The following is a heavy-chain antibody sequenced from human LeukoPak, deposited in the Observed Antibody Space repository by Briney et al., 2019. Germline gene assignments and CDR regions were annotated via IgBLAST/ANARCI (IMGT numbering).Heavy chain of an antibody. J-gene: IGHJ4*02. CDR2: INPSGGST. CDR1: GYTFTSYY. CDR3: ARGLYGGYPFDY. D-gene: IGHD5-12*01. V-gene: IGHV1-46*01. Sequence: ASVKVSCKASGYTFTSYYMHWVRQAPGQGLEWTGIINPSGGSTSYAQKFQGRVTMTRDMSTSTVYMELSSLRSEDTAVYYCARGLYGGYPFDYWGQGTLVTVSS.